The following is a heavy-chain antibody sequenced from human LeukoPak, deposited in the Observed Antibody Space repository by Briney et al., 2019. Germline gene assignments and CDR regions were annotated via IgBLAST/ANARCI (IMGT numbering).Heavy chain of an antibody. J-gene: IGHJ4*02. CDR1: GFTFSNYA. CDR3: AKPYGTDCGGDCYFDY. CDR2: ISGSGGNT. V-gene: IGHV3-23*01. D-gene: IGHD2-21*02. Sequence: QSGGSLRLSCAAFGFTFSNYAISWVRQAPGKGLEWVSAISGSGGNTYYADSVRGRFTISRDNSRSTLYLQMSRLRAEDTALYYCAKPYGTDCGGDCYFDYWGQGTQVSVSS.